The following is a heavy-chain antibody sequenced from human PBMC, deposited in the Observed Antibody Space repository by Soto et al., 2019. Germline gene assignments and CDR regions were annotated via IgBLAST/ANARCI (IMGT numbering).Heavy chain of an antibody. D-gene: IGHD3-22*01. CDR2: IYYSGST. CDR1: GGSISSYY. Sequence: SATLSLTCPVSGGSISSYYWSWIRQPPGKGLEWIGYIYYSGSTIYNPSLKSRVTISVDTSKNQFSLKLISVTAADTAVYYCARARYDSSGYYYFDYWGQGTLVTVSS. V-gene: IGHV4-59*01. CDR3: ARARYDSSGYYYFDY. J-gene: IGHJ4*02.